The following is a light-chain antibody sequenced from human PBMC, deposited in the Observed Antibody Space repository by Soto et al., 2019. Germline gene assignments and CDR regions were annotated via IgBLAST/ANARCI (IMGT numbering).Light chain of an antibody. CDR3: QQYSTWPPRYT. CDR2: RAS. V-gene: IGKV3-15*01. CDR1: QSVSSY. Sequence: EIVMTQSPATLSVPLGGRATLSCRASQSVSSYLAWYQQGPGQPPRLLIYRASTRATGIPARFSGSGSGTEFSLTISSLQSEDFAVYYCQQYSTWPPRYTFGQGTKLEI. J-gene: IGKJ2*01.